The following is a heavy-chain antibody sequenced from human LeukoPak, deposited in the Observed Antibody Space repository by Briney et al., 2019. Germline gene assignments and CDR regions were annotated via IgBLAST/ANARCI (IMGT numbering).Heavy chain of an antibody. V-gene: IGHV4-31*03. D-gene: IGHD2-15*01. CDR1: GGYLSSGGYY. CDR2: IYYSVRT. CDR3: ALGYCGGGSCYAREYLQH. J-gene: IGHJ1*01. Sequence: PSETLSLTCTVSGGYLSSGGYYWTWIRQHPGKGLEWNGYIYYSVRTYYNPSLKSRVTISVETAKNQFSLRLSSVTAADTAVYYCALGYCGGGSCYAREYLQHWGQGTLVTVSS.